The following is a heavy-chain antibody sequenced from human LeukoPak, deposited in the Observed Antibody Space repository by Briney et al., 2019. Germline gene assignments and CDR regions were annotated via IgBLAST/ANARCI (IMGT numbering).Heavy chain of an antibody. CDR1: GGSLTSYY. J-gene: IGHJ4*02. CDR3: ARHYYDDSSGYFYFDY. D-gene: IGHD3-22*01. Sequence: SETLSLTCSVSGGSLTSYYWSWIRQSPGKALEWIGYIYYTGSTNYNPSLKSRVTMSVDTSKNQFSLKLSSVTAADTAVYYCARHYYDDSSGYFYFDYWGQGTLVTVSS. CDR2: IYYTGST. V-gene: IGHV4-59*08.